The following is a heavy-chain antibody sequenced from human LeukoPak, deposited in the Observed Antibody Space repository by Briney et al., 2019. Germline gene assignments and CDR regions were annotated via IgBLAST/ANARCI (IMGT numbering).Heavy chain of an antibody. V-gene: IGHV4-34*01. J-gene: IGHJ4*02. CDR3: ARRKDIVVVPAVRGAFDY. Sequence: PSETLSLTCAVYGGSFSGYYWDWIRQPPGKGLVWIGEINHSGSTNYNPSLKSRVTISVHTYKNQFSLKMSSVTAAGTAVYYCARRKDIVVVPAVRGAFDYWGQGTLVTVSS. CDR1: GGSFSGYY. D-gene: IGHD2-2*01. CDR2: INHSGST.